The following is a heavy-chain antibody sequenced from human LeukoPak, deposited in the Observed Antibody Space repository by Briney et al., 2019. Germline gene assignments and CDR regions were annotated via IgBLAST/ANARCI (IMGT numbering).Heavy chain of an antibody. CDR2: ISSNGGST. Sequence: GGSLRLSCAASGFTFSSYAMHWVRRAPGKGLEYVSAISSNGGSTYYANSVKGRFTISRDNSKNTLYLQMGSLRAEDMAVYYCARGVAAAGIAPGWFDPWGQGTLVTVSS. J-gene: IGHJ5*02. CDR3: ARGVAAAGIAPGWFDP. CDR1: GFTFSSYA. D-gene: IGHD6-13*01. V-gene: IGHV3-64*01.